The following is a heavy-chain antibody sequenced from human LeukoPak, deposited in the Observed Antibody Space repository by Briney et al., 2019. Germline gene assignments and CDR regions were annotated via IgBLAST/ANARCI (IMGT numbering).Heavy chain of an antibody. CDR2: IRPDGSEK. Sequence: GGSLRLSCVASGFTFSSYWMSWVRQAPGKGLEWVANIRPDGSEKYCVDSVKGRLTISRDNAKNSLSLQMNSLRGEDTAVYYCATSPAAWFYYESSDYYGARFDNWGQGTLVTVSS. CDR3: ATSPAAWFYYESSDYYGARFDN. V-gene: IGHV3-7*01. J-gene: IGHJ4*02. D-gene: IGHD3-22*01. CDR1: GFTFSSYW.